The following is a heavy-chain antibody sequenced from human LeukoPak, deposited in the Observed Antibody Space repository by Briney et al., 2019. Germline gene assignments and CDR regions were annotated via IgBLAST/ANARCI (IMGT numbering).Heavy chain of an antibody. J-gene: IGHJ4*02. Sequence: GGSLRLSCAASGFTFDDYAMHWVRQAPGKGREGVSGISWNSGSIGYAASVKGRFTISRDNAKNSLYLQMNSLRAEDTALYYCAKDSGRSISSKDYWGQGTLVTVSS. CDR3: AKDSGRSISSKDY. V-gene: IGHV3-9*01. CDR2: ISWNSGSI. CDR1: GFTFDDYA. D-gene: IGHD3-9*01.